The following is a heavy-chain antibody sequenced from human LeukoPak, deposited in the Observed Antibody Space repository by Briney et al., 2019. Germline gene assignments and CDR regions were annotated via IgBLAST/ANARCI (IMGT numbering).Heavy chain of an antibody. D-gene: IGHD5-18*01. V-gene: IGHV4-59*08. CDR3: ARHVHSYGYVWGFDY. J-gene: IGHJ4*02. CDR2: IYYSGST. CDR1: GGSISSYY. Sequence: SETLSLTCTVSGGSISSYYWSWIRQPPGKGLEWIGYIYYSGSTNYNPSLKSRVTISVDTSKNQFSLKLSSVTAADTAMYYCARHVHSYGYVWGFDYWGQGTLVTVSS.